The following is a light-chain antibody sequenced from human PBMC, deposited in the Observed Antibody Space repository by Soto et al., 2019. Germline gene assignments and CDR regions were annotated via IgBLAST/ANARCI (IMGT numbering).Light chain of an antibody. Sequence: IVLTQSPATLSLSPGERATLSCGASQSVGTYIAWYKQKPGLAPRLVIFDSSTRATGIPDRFSGSGSGTDFTLTISRLEPEDFAVYYCQQYGSSYTFGQGTRLEIK. CDR3: QQYGSSYT. CDR2: DSS. CDR1: QSVGTY. J-gene: IGKJ5*01. V-gene: IGKV3D-20*01.